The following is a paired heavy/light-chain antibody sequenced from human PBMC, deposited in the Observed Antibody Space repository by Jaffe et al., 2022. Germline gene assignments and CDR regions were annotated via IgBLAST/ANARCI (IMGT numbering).Light chain of an antibody. J-gene: IGKJ5*01. CDR1: QSVLYSSNNKNY. CDR3: QQYYSTPAT. V-gene: IGKV4-1*01. Sequence: DIVMTQSPDSLAVSLGERATINCKSSQSVLYSSNNKNYLAWYQQKPGQPPKLLIYWASTRESGVPDRFSGSGSGTDFTLTISSLQAEDVAVYYCQQYYSTPATFGQGTRLEIK. CDR2: WAS.
Heavy chain of an antibody. CDR2: IRSKAYGGTT. CDR1: GFTFGDYA. D-gene: IGHD3-16*02. V-gene: IGHV3-49*04. Sequence: EVQLVESGGGLVQPGRSLRLSCTASGFTFGDYAMSWVRQAPGKGLEWVGFIRSKAYGGTTEYAASVKGRFTISRDDSKSIAYLQMNSLKTEDTAVYYCTRDMMVDYDYVWGSYRPDYWGQGTLVTVSS. CDR3: TRDMMVDYDYVWGSYRPDY. J-gene: IGHJ4*02.